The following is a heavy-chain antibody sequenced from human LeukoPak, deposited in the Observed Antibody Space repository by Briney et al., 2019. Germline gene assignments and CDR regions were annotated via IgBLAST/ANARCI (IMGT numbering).Heavy chain of an antibody. V-gene: IGHV4-34*01. CDR3: AGEVPLIGFYYGMDV. CDR2: ITHSGST. Sequence: SETLSLTCAVYGGSFSGYHWSWIPHPPGKGLEWIGEITHSGSTNHNTALTSRVNISVEKSKNQCPLKLNSATTAHTAGYYWAGEVPLIGFYYGMDVWGQGNTVTVSS. CDR1: GGSFSGYH. J-gene: IGHJ6*02.